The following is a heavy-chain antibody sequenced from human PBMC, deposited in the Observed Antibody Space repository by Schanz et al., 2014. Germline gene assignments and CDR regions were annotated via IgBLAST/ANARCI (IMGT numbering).Heavy chain of an antibody. CDR1: GYTFTSYS. D-gene: IGHD3-10*01. CDR3: GRGFSRSYIDS. Sequence: QVQLVQSGAEVKKPGASVKVSCKASGYTFTSYSIHWVRQAPGQGLEWMGWINVGNGNMKYSQKFQGRVSITADTATNTPYTELSSLRSDDTAVYCGGRGFSRSYIDSWGQGTLITVSS. V-gene: IGHV1-3*01. J-gene: IGHJ4*02. CDR2: INVGNGNM.